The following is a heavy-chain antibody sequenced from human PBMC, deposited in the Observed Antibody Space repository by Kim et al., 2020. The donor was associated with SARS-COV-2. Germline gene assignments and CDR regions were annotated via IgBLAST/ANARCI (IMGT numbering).Heavy chain of an antibody. V-gene: IGHV3-48*02. CDR1: GFTFSSYS. D-gene: IGHD3-10*01. CDR3: ARMGLTTESSEFDY. Sequence: GGSLRLSCAASGFTFSSYSMVWVRQAPGKGLEWVLYISASGSRIFYADSVKGRFTISRDNAKNSMYLQMNSLRDEDTAVFYCARMGLTTESSEFDYWGQGTQVTVSS. CDR2: ISASGSRI. J-gene: IGHJ4*02.